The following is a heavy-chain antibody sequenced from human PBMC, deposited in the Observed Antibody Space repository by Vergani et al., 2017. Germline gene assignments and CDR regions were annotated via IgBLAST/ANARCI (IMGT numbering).Heavy chain of an antibody. CDR1: GFTFSSYG. Sequence: VQLLESGGGLVKPGGSLRLSCAASGFTFSSYGMHWVRQAPGKGLEWVASIRSDESRRYYGDSMEGPFTISRDNSKNTLYLQMKSLRPEDTAVYYCARGGGGYCSGGTCYPEYWGQGTLVIVSS. CDR2: IRSDESRR. D-gene: IGHD2-15*01. CDR3: ARGGGGYCSGGTCYPEY. J-gene: IGHJ4*02. V-gene: IGHV3-30*02.